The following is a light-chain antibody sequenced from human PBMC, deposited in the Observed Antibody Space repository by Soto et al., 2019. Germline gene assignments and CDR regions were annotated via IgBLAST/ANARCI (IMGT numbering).Light chain of an antibody. J-gene: IGLJ3*02. Sequence: QSVLTQPPSVSAATGQKVTISCSGSSSNIGKYYVSWYQQLPGTAPRLLIYDNNQRPSGIPDRFSGSRSGTSATLDITGLQTGDEADYYCGTCDFSLSPGHWVFGGGTKLTVL. V-gene: IGLV1-51*01. CDR1: SSNIGKYY. CDR2: DNN. CDR3: GTCDFSLSPGHWV.